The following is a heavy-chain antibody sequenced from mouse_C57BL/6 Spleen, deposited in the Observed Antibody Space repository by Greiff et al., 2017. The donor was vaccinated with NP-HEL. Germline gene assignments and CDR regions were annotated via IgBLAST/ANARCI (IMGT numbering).Heavy chain of an antibody. D-gene: IGHD1-1*01. V-gene: IGHV1-15*01. CDR3: TRIDYYGSRYDWYFDV. J-gene: IGHJ1*03. CDR2: IDPETGGT. Sequence: QVQLQQSGAELVRPGASVTLSCKASGYTFTDYEMHWVKQTPVHGLEWIGAIDPETGGTAYNQKFKGKAILTADKSSSTAYMELRSLTSEDSAVYYCTRIDYYGSRYDWYFDVWGTGTTVTVSS. CDR1: GYTFTDYE.